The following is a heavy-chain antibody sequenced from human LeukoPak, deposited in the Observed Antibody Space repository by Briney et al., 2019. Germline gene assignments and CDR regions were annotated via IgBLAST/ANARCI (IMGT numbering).Heavy chain of an antibody. Sequence: GGSLRLSCAASGFTLSSYSMNWVRQAPGKGLEWVSSISSGSIYIYYADSVKGRFAISRDNAKNTLFLQMNSLRAEDSAVYFCARGGVQQWLHDYWGPVTLVTVSS. CDR2: ISSGSIYI. CDR3: ARGGVQQWLHDY. CDR1: GFTLSSYS. D-gene: IGHD5-18*01. V-gene: IGHV3-21*01. J-gene: IGHJ4*02.